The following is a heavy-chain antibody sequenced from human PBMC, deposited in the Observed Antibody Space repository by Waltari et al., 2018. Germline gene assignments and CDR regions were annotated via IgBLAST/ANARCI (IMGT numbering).Heavy chain of an antibody. V-gene: IGHV1-3*01. CDR1: GYTFTSYA. CDR2: INAGNGNT. CDR3: ATAIYGGPPGAFDI. D-gene: IGHD5-12*01. J-gene: IGHJ3*02. Sequence: QVQLVQSGAEVKKPGASVKVSCKASGYTFTSYAMHWVRQAPGQRLEWMGWINAGNGNTKYSQKFQGRVTITADTSTDTAYMELSSLRSEDTAVYYCATAIYGGPPGAFDIWGQGTMVTVSS.